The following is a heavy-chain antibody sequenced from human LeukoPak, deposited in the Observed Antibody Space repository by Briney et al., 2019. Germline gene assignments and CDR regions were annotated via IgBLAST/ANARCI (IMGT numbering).Heavy chain of an antibody. J-gene: IGHJ4*02. D-gene: IGHD3-22*01. Sequence: GGSLRLSCAASGFTFNKYWLTWVRQAPGKGLEGVAVIWFDGSHKYYADSVKGRFTISRDNSKNTIFLQMNSLRAEETALYFCAKSEFDYYDSSGPPDYWGQGTLVTVSS. CDR3: AKSEFDYYDSSGPPDY. V-gene: IGHV3-33*06. CDR1: GFTFNKYW. CDR2: IWFDGSHK.